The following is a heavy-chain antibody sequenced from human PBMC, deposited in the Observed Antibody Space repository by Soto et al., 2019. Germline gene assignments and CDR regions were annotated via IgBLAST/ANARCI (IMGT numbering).Heavy chain of an antibody. D-gene: IGHD2-15*01. V-gene: IGHV3-11*06. CDR2: ISSSSSYT. CDR3: ARDRGGGYCSGGSCYDWFDP. CDR1: GFTFSDYY. Sequence: VGSLRLSCAASGFTFSDYYMSWIRQAPGKGLEWVSYISSSSSYTNYADSVKGRFTISRDNAKNSLYLQMNSLRAEDTAVYYCARDRGGGYCSGGSCYDWFDPWGQGTLVTVSS. J-gene: IGHJ5*02.